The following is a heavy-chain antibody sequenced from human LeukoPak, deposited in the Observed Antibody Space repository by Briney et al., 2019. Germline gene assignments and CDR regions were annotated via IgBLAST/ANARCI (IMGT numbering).Heavy chain of an antibody. D-gene: IGHD3-10*01. V-gene: IGHV4-59*08. CDR1: GGSLNSYC. CDR2: VYHSGSA. J-gene: IGHJ3*01. CDR3: ARRGYYGSSAYDT. Sequence: SETLSLTCTVSGGSLNSYCWGWIRQPPGKGLEWIGNVYHSGSAIYNPSLESRVTISVDRSKNQFSLNLSSVTAADTAVYYCARRGYYGSSAYDTWGQGTMFIVSS.